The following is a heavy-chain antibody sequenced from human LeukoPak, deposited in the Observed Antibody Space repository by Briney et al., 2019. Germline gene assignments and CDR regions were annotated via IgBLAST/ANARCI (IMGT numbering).Heavy chain of an antibody. J-gene: IGHJ4*02. CDR1: GFSFSTYA. V-gene: IGHV3-23*01. Sequence: GGSLRLSCAASGFSFSTYAMNWVRQAPGKGLEWVSVIFGNGGGRDYADSVKGRFTISRDNSKSTLYLQMNSLRAEDTAVYYCAKDRTPDGRYEVDYWGRGTLVTVSS. D-gene: IGHD3-16*02. CDR2: IFGNGGGR. CDR3: AKDRTPDGRYEVDY.